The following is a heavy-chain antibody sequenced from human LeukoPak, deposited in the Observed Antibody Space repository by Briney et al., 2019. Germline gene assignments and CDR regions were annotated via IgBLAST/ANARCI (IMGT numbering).Heavy chain of an antibody. CDR2: IYYSGST. D-gene: IGHD2-8*01. CDR1: GGSISSSSYY. V-gene: IGHV4-39*01. Sequence: KPSETLSLTCTVSGGSISSSSYYWGWIRQPPGKGLEWIGSIYYSGSTYYNPSLKSRVTISVDTSKNQFSLKLSSVTGADTAVYYCARHCTNGVCYTDFDYWGQGTLVTVSS. CDR3: ARHCTNGVCYTDFDY. J-gene: IGHJ4*02.